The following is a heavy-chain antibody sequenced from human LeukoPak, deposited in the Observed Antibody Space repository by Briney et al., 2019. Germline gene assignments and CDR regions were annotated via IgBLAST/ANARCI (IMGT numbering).Heavy chain of an antibody. D-gene: IGHD1-26*01. CDR2: VSGSGGST. CDR1: GFTFSNYA. CDR3: AKVVGAIPYYFDY. J-gene: IGHJ4*02. Sequence: PGGSLRLSCAASGFTFSNYAMSWVRQAPRKGLEWVSAVSGSGGSTYYADSVKGRFTISRDNSKNTLYLQMNSLRAEDTAVYYCAKVVGAIPYYFDYWGQGTLVTVSS. V-gene: IGHV3-23*01.